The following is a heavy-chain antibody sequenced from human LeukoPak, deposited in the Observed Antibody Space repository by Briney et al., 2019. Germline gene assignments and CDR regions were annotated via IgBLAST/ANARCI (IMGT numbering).Heavy chain of an antibody. CDR1: GFTFDDYA. J-gene: IGHJ4*02. Sequence: GGSLRLSCAASGFTFDDYAMHWVRQAPGKGLEWVSGISWNSGSIGYADSVKGRFTISRDNAKNSLYLQMNSLRAEDMALYYCAKEMFPLTTVTTSGFDYWGQGTLVTVSS. CDR3: AKEMFPLTTVTTSGFDY. D-gene: IGHD4-17*01. CDR2: ISWNSGSI. V-gene: IGHV3-9*03.